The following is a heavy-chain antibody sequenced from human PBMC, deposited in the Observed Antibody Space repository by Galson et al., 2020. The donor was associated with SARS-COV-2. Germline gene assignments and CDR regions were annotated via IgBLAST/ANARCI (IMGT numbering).Heavy chain of an antibody. D-gene: IGHD6-19*01. CDR2: INAGNGNT. V-gene: IGHV1-3*01. J-gene: IGHJ4*02. CDR1: GYTFTSYA. Sequence: ASVKVSCKASGYTFTSYAMHWVRQDPGQRLEWMGWINAGNGNTKYSQKFQGRVTITRDTSASTAYMELSSLRSEDTAVYYCARGIAVAGRRDAFGYWGQGNVVTGSS. CDR3: ARGIAVAGRRDAFGY.